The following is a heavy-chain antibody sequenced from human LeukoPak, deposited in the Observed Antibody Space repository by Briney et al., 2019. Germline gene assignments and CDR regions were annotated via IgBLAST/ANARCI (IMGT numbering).Heavy chain of an antibody. D-gene: IGHD4-23*01. V-gene: IGHV4-30-4*01. CDR1: GGSISSGDYY. Sequence: SQTLSLTCTVSGGSISSGDYYWSWIRQPPGKGLEWIGYIYYSGSTYYNPSLKSRVTISVDTSKNQFSLKLSSVTAADTAVYYCARDLLNEGNHLDYWGQGALVTVSS. J-gene: IGHJ4*02. CDR2: IYYSGST. CDR3: ARDLLNEGNHLDY.